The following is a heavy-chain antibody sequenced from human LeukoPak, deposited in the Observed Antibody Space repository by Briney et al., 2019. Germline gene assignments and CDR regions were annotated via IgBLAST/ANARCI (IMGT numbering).Heavy chain of an antibody. CDR2: IYYSGST. CDR1: GGSISSYY. D-gene: IGHD1-26*01. J-gene: IGHJ5*02. V-gene: IGHV4-59*01. Sequence: PSETLSLTCTVSGGSISSYYWSWIRQPPGKGLEWIGYIYYSGSTNYNPSLKSRVTISVDTSKNQFSLKLSSVTAADTAVYYCATSRVVGATIWFDPWGQGTLVTVSS. CDR3: ATSRVVGATIWFDP.